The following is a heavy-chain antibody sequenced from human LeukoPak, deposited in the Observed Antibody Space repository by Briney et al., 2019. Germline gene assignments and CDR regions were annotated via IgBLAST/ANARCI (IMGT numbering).Heavy chain of an antibody. CDR1: GYTFSAYT. J-gene: IGHJ4*02. V-gene: IGHV1-3*01. Sequence: VASVKVSCKASGYTFSAYTIHWVRQAPGQRFEGMGWIDADNGDTRYSQKFQGRVTITRDTSASTAYMELSSLRSEDTAVYYCARVGRRGSGSILYWGQGTLVTVSS. D-gene: IGHD6-19*01. CDR2: IDADNGDT. CDR3: ARVGRRGSGSILY.